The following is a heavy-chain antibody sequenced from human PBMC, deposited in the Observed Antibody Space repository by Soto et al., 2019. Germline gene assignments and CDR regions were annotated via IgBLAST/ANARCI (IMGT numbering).Heavy chain of an antibody. CDR2: ISFSGAT. V-gene: IGHV4-59*01. Sequence: SETLSLTCTVSGVSITSYFWSWIRQTPGKGLDWIGSISFSGATYSNPSLKGRAALSVDTSENPLSLTLISVTSADTAVYFCGTGRRDGYRRYFDFWGQGSQVTVSS. D-gene: IGHD3-9*01. J-gene: IGHJ4*02. CDR3: GTGRRDGYRRYFDF. CDR1: GVSITSYF.